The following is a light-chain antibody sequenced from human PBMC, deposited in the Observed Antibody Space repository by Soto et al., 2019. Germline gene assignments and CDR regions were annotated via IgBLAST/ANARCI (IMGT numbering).Light chain of an antibody. CDR2: EGS. CDR3: CAYAGSSYDV. V-gene: IGLV2-23*01. Sequence: QSVVTQPASVSGSPGQSVSISCTGTSSGVGFYNLVSWCQHRPGKAPKFILYEGSKRPSGVPTRFSGSKSGMTGSLTISGRQSEDEAYYYCCAYAGSSYDVFGSGTKVTVL. CDR1: SSGVGFYNL. J-gene: IGLJ1*01.